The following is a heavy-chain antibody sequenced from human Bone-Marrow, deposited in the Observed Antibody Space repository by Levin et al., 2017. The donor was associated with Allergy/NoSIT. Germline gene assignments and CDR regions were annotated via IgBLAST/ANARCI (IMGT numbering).Heavy chain of an antibody. J-gene: IGHJ6*02. Sequence: GESLKISCKGSGYSFTSYWIGWVRQMPGKGLEWMGIIYPGDSDTRYSPSFQGQVTISADKSISTAYLQWSSLKASDTAMYYCARQSIRNGVGATRWRNYYYYGMDVWGQGTTVTVSS. CDR1: GYSFTSYW. V-gene: IGHV5-51*01. CDR2: IYPGDSDT. D-gene: IGHD1-26*01. CDR3: ARQSIRNGVGATRWRNYYYYGMDV.